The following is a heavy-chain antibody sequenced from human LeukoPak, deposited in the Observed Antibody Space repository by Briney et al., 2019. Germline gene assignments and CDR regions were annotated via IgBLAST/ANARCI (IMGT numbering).Heavy chain of an antibody. D-gene: IGHD3-3*01. J-gene: IGHJ4*02. CDR2: ISGSGGST. CDR1: GFTFSSYA. Sequence: GGSLRLSCAASGFTFSSYAMSWVHQAPGKGLEWVSAISGSGGSTYYADSVKGRFTISRDNSKNTLYLQMNSLRAEDTAVYYCAKDQAIPRFVDWGQGTLVTVSS. CDR3: AKDQAIPRFVD. V-gene: IGHV3-23*01.